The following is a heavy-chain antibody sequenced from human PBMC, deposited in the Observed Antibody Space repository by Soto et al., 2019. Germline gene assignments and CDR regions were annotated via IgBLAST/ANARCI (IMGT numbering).Heavy chain of an antibody. CDR3: AAEAPGVAASPRPLAP. J-gene: IGHJ5*02. V-gene: IGHV1-58*01. Sequence: ASVKVSCKASGFTFTSSAVQWVRQARGQRLEWIGWIVVGSGNTNYAQKFLERVTITRDMSTSTAYMELSSLRSEDTAVYYCAAEAPGVAASPRPLAPWGQGXLVTVYS. CDR2: IVVGSGNT. D-gene: IGHD1-26*01. CDR1: GFTFTSSA.